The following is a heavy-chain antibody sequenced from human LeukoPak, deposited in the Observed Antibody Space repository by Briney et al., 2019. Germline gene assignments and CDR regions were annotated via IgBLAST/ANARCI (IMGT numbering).Heavy chain of an antibody. Sequence: GGPLRLSCAASGFTFSIFGMSWVRQAPGKGLEWVSSITDSGGSTYYADSVKGRFTISRGNSKNTLYLQMSSLRAEDTAVYYCAKRGSHYYMDVWGKGITVTVSS. D-gene: IGHD3-10*01. CDR3: AKRGSHYYMDV. J-gene: IGHJ6*03. CDR2: ITDSGGST. CDR1: GFTFSIFG. V-gene: IGHV3-23*01.